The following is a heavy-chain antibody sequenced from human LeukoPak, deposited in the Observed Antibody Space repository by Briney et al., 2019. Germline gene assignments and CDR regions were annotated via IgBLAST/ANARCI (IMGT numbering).Heavy chain of an antibody. J-gene: IGHJ4*02. CDR3: ARGYYGSGTYCFDY. Sequence: GGSLRLSCVASGFALSDFYMTWIRQAPGKGLEWVSYITGDGTTIYHADSVRGRFTISRDSAKNSLYLQMSSLRAEDTAVYYCARGYYGSGTYCFDYWGQGTLVTVSS. CDR2: ITGDGTTI. V-gene: IGHV3-11*04. CDR1: GFALSDFY. D-gene: IGHD3-10*01.